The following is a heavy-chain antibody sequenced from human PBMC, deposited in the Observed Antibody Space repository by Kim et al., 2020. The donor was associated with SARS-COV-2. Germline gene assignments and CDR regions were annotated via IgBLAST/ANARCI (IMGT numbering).Heavy chain of an antibody. CDR2: IYYSGGT. D-gene: IGHD4-17*01. Sequence: SETLSLTCAVSGGPINSDHYWSWIRQPPGKGLEWIGHIYYSGGTFYNPSLKSRLTMSVDTSKNQFSLKLTSLTAADTAVYFCARVEGGDSAPFFDHWGQG. V-gene: IGHV4-30-4*01. CDR1: GGPINSDHY. CDR3: ARVEGGDSAPFFDH. J-gene: IGHJ4*02.